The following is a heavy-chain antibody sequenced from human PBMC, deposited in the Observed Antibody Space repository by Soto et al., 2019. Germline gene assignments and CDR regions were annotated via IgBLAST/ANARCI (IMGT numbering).Heavy chain of an antibody. V-gene: IGHV3-74*01. J-gene: IGHJ3*02. CDR2: INSDGNTT. D-gene: IGHD1-26*01. CDR1: GFTLRSYW. Sequence: EVPLVESGGGLVQPGGSLRLSCAASGFTLRSYWMHWVRQAPGKGLVWVSQINSDGNTTTYADSVKGRFTISRDNAKNTLYLQMKSLRAEDTAVYYCARYRPDAFDMWGQGTMVTVSS. CDR3: ARYRPDAFDM.